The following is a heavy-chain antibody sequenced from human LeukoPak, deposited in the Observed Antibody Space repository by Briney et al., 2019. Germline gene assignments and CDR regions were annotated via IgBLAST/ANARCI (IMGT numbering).Heavy chain of an antibody. CDR2: ISSSSSYI. D-gene: IGHD3-22*01. Sequence: PGGSLRLSCAASGFTFSSYSMNWVRQAPGKGLEWVSSISSSSSYIYYADSVKGRFTISRDNAKNSLYLQMNRLRPEDTAVYYCTKEPAYDSGHYLDSWGQGTLVTVSS. V-gene: IGHV3-21*01. CDR3: TKEPAYDSGHYLDS. CDR1: GFTFSSYS. J-gene: IGHJ4*02.